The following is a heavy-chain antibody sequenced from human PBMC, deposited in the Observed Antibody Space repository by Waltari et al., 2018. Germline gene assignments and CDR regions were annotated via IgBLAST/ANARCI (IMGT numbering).Heavy chain of an antibody. CDR3: TTLGYRSGWSFDY. D-gene: IGHD6-19*01. CDR2: IKSKTDGGTT. Sequence: EVQLVESGGGLVQPGGSISLSCAASGFPFTNAWMNWVRQAPGKGLEWVGRIKSKTDGGTTDYAAPLKGRFTISRDDSKNTLYLQMNSLKTDDTAVYYCTTLGYRSGWSFDYWGQGTLVTVSS. V-gene: IGHV3-15*07. CDR1: GFPFTNAW. J-gene: IGHJ4*02.